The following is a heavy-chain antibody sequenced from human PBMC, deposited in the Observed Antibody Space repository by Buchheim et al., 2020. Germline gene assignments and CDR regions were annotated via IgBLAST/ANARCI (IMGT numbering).Heavy chain of an antibody. Sequence: VQLVESGGGLVQPGGSLRLSCAASGFSFSTYPMAWVRQAPGKGLEWVSATSGSDGATYYADSVKGRFTISRDNSKNTLYLQMNSLRAEDTAVYYCAKRDGYNYGIDYWGQGTL. CDR2: TSGSDGAT. CDR1: GFSFSTYP. V-gene: IGHV3-23*04. CDR3: AKRDGYNYGIDY. D-gene: IGHD5-24*01. J-gene: IGHJ4*02.